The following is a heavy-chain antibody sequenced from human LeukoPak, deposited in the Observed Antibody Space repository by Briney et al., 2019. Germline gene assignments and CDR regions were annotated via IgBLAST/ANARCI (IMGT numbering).Heavy chain of an antibody. J-gene: IGHJ3*02. V-gene: IGHV4-34*01. CDR3: ARLRYGRAFDI. CDR1: GGSFSGYY. CDR2: INHSRST. Sequence: PSETLSLTCAVYGGSFSGYYWSWIRQPPGKGLEWIGEINHSRSTNYNPSLKSRVTISVDTSKNQFSLKLSSVTAADTAVYYCARLRYGRAFDIWGQGTMVTVSS. D-gene: IGHD1-1*01.